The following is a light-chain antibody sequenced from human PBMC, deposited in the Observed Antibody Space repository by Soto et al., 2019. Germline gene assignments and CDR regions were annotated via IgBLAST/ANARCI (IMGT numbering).Light chain of an antibody. J-gene: IGKJ1*01. CDR2: GAS. CDR1: QSVSTNF. CDR3: QQYGRTSWT. V-gene: IGKV3-20*01. Sequence: EIVLTQSPGTLSLSPGEGATPSCRASQSVSTNFFAWYQQKPGQAPRLLIYGASTRATGIPDRFSGSGSGTDFTLTISRLEPEDFAVYYCQQYGRTSWTFGQGTKVEIK.